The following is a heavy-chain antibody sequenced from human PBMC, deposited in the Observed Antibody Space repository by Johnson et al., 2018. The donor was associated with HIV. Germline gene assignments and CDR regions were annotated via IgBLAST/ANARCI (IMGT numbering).Heavy chain of an antibody. CDR2: ISSSGSTI. CDR1: GFTFDDYG. Sequence: VQLVESGGGVVRPGGSLRLSCVASGFTFDDYGMSCVRQAPGQGLGWVSYISSSGSTIYYADSVKGRFTISRDNAKNSLYLQMNSLRAEDTAVYYCASYSSSDAFDIWGQGTMVTVSS. CDR3: ASYSSSDAFDI. D-gene: IGHD6-6*01. V-gene: IGHV3-48*04. J-gene: IGHJ3*02.